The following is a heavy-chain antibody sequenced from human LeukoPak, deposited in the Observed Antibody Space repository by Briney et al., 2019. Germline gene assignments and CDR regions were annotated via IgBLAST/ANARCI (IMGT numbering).Heavy chain of an antibody. Sequence: PGGSLRLSCAASGFTFTNYAMYWVRQAPGKGLEWVSSISAGGDITYYADSVKGRFTISRDNSKNTLFLQMNSLRAEDTAIFYCAKRVEVAGNTGKAYDYWGQGTLVTVSS. CDR2: ISAGGDIT. V-gene: IGHV3-23*01. CDR1: GFTFTNYA. J-gene: IGHJ4*02. D-gene: IGHD2-15*01. CDR3: AKRVEVAGNTGKAYDY.